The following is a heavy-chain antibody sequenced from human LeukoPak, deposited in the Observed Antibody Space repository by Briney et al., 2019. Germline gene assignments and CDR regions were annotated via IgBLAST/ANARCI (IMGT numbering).Heavy chain of an antibody. V-gene: IGHV3-30*02. Sequence: PGGSLRLSCAASGFTFSNYWMNWVRQAPGKGLEWVAFIRYDGSNKYYADSVKGRFTISRDNSKNTLYLQMNSLRAEDTAVYYCAKDRGELHPLHYWGQGTLVTVSS. CDR3: AKDRGELHPLHY. CDR2: IRYDGSNK. J-gene: IGHJ4*02. D-gene: IGHD1-26*01. CDR1: GFTFSNYW.